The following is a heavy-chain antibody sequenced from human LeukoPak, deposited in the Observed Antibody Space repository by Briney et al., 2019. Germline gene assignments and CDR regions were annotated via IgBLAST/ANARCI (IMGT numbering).Heavy chain of an antibody. Sequence: ASVKVSCKVSGYTLTELSMHWVRQAPGKGLEWMGGLDPEDGETIYAQKFRGRVTMTEDTSTDTAYMELSSLRSEDTAVHYCATGGVTMVRGVITPRNDAFDIWGQGTMVTVSS. CDR2: LDPEDGET. CDR3: ATGGVTMVRGVITPRNDAFDI. J-gene: IGHJ3*02. CDR1: GYTLTELS. V-gene: IGHV1-24*01. D-gene: IGHD3-10*01.